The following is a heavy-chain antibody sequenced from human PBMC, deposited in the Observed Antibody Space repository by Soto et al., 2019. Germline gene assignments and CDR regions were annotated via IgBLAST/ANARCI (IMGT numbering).Heavy chain of an antibody. CDR3: AGGAPTSAVYYHYRMDV. D-gene: IGHD1-26*01. CDR2: IYYSGST. CDR1: GGSISSGGYY. J-gene: IGHJ6*02. Sequence: QVQLQESGPGLVKPSQTLSLTCTVSGGSISSGGYYWSWIRQHPGKGLAWIGYIYYSGSTYYTPALKSRVTLSVDTAKNQFSLKLSSVTAADTAVYYCAGGAPTSAVYYHYRMDVWGQGTKVTVSS. V-gene: IGHV4-31*03.